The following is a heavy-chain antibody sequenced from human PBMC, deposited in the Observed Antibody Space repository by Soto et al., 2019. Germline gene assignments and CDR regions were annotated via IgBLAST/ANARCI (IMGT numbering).Heavy chain of an antibody. V-gene: IGHV4-34*01. J-gene: IGHJ4*02. D-gene: IGHD3-10*01. CDR1: GGSFSGYY. CDR3: ARLVGSYYNY. Sequence: QVQLQQWGAGLLKPSETLSLTCAVYGGSFSGYYWSWIRQPPGKGLEWIGEINHGGSTNYNPSLKXXVXIPXDTSKNQFSLKLSSVTAADTAVYYCARLVGSYYNYWGQGTPVTVSS. CDR2: INHGGST.